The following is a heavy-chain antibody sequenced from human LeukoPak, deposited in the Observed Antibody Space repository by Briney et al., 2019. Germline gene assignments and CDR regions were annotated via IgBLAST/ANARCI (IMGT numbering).Heavy chain of an antibody. J-gene: IGHJ4*02. CDR2: IYYSGST. CDR3: ARTLITAAGTDYYFDY. D-gene: IGHD6-13*01. CDR1: GGSISSSSYY. Sequence: SETLSLTCTVSGGSISSSSYYWGWIRQPPGKGLEWIGSIYYSGSTYYNPSLKSRVTISVDTSKNQFSLKLSSVTAADTAVYYCARTLITAAGTDYYFDYWGQGALVTVSS. V-gene: IGHV4-39*01.